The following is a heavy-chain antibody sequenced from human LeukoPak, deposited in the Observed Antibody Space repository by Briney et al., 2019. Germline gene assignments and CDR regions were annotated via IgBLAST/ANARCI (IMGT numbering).Heavy chain of an antibody. CDR2: IYYSGST. V-gene: IGHV4-39*07. CDR3: ARGRRATVTTFYYYYYMDV. CDR1: GGSISSSSYY. Sequence: SETLSLTCTVSGGSISSSSYYWGWLRQPPGKGLEWIGSIYYSGSTYYNPSLKSRVTISVDTSKNQFSLKLSSVTAADTAVYYCARGRRATVTTFYYYYYMDVWGKGTTVTISS. D-gene: IGHD4-17*01. J-gene: IGHJ6*03.